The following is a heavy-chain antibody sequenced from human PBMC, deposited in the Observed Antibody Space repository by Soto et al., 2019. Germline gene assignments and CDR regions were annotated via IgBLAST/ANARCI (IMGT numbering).Heavy chain of an antibody. CDR1: GGTFSSYA. Sequence: QVHLVQSGAEVKKPGSSVKVSCKASGGTFSSYAISWVRQAPGQGLEWMGGFIPIVGTTNYAQKFQGRVTMTADESTSTCYMELSSLRSEDTAVYYCTRDRGRSYNDGSGYYYSAYWGQGTLVNVSS. CDR3: TRDRGRSYNDGSGYYYSAY. J-gene: IGHJ4*02. CDR2: FIPIVGTT. V-gene: IGHV1-69*01. D-gene: IGHD3-22*01.